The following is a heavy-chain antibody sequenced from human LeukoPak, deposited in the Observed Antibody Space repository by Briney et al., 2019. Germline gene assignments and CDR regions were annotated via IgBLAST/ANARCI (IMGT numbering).Heavy chain of an antibody. D-gene: IGHD6-13*01. V-gene: IGHV3-11*06. CDR3: ARVGSTVAAGTPDY. J-gene: IGHJ4*02. CDR1: GFTFSNHA. Sequence: GGSLRLSCAASGFTFSNHAMSWVRQAPGKGLEWLSYISGSGSHTTYADSVRGRFTISRDNAKNSLSLQVNSLRADDTAVYYCARVGSTVAAGTPDYWGQGTLVTVSS. CDR2: ISGSGSHT.